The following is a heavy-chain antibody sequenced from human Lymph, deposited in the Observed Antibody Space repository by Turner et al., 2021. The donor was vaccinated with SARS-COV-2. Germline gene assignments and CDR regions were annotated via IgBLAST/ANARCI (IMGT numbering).Heavy chain of an antibody. D-gene: IGHD2-21*02. J-gene: IGHJ5*02. CDR1: GGCMHSNY. V-gene: IGHV4-59*01. Sequence: QPQLPVSRPCLVPPLATLSITCTVSGGCMHSNYRRWSRQPPGRRLEWSGYIYYRGSTNYNTSLVSRATISVDTTRNQFTLNLTAVTAAETAIYYCAGVTVNNGVDPWGQGTLVTVSS. CDR3: AGVTVNNGVDP. CDR2: IYYRGST.